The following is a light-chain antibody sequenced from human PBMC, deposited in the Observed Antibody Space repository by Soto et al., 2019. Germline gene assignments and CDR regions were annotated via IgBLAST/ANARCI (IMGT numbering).Light chain of an antibody. J-gene: IGKJ2*02. CDR1: QSVSSY. CDR2: DAS. CDR3: QQRSNWPPSCT. V-gene: IGKV3-11*01. Sequence: EIVLTQSPATLSLSPGERATLSCRASQSVSSYLAWYQQKPGQAPRLLIYDASNRATGIPARFSGSGSGTDFPLTISSLEPEDFAVYYCQQRSNWPPSCTFGQGTKLEIK.